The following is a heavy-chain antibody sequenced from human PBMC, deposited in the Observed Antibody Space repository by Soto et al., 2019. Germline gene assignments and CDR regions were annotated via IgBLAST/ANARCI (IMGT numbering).Heavy chain of an antibody. Sequence: SETLSLTCAVYGGSFSGYYWSWIRQPPGKGLEWIGEINHSGSTNYNPSLKSRVTISVDTSKNQFSLKLSSVTAADTAVYYCARGGPSDFWSGYAYYYYYYMDVWGKGTTVTVSS. D-gene: IGHD3-3*01. CDR2: INHSGST. V-gene: IGHV4-34*01. J-gene: IGHJ6*03. CDR3: ARGGPSDFWSGYAYYYYYYMDV. CDR1: GGSFSGYY.